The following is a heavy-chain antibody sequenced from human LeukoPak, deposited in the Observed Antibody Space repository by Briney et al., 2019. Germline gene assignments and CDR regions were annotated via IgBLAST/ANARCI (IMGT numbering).Heavy chain of an antibody. CDR1: GFTFSSYS. CDR3: ARSVRYCSSTSCLAKNQPFDY. V-gene: IGHV3-21*01. D-gene: IGHD2-2*01. Sequence: GGSLRLSCAASGFTFSSYSMNWVRQAPGKGLEWVSSISSSSSYIYYADSVKGRFTISRDNAKNSLYLQMNSLRAEDTAVYYCARSVRYCSSTSCLAKNQPFDYWGQGTLVTVSS. J-gene: IGHJ4*02. CDR2: ISSSSSYI.